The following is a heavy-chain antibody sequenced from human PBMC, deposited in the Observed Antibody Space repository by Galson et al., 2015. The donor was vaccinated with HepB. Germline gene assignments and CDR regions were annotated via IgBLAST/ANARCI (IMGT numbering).Heavy chain of an antibody. CDR1: GYTFTSYG. CDR3: AREGYYDVVRKSYRLDCFDY. Sequence: SVKVSCKASGYTFTSYGINWVRQAPGQGLEWMGWINGYNGNTNYAQKLKGTVTMTTDTSTSTAYLELRSLRSDDTAVYYCAREGYYDVVRKSYRLDCFDYWGQGTLVTVYS. J-gene: IGHJ4*02. CDR2: INGYNGNT. V-gene: IGHV1-18*04. D-gene: IGHD3-16*02.